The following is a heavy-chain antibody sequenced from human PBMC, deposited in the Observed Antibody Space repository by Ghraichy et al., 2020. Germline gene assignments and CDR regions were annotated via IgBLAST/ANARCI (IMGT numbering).Heavy chain of an antibody. Sequence: SETLSLTCAVYGGSFSGYYWSWIRQPPGKGLEWIGEISHSGSTNYNPSLKSRVTISVDTSKNQFSLKLSSVTAADTAVYYCARGGHGVVPHWGQGTLVTVSS. CDR3: ARGGHGVVPH. J-gene: IGHJ4*02. D-gene: IGHD4-23*01. CDR2: ISHSGST. V-gene: IGHV4-34*01. CDR1: GGSFSGYY.